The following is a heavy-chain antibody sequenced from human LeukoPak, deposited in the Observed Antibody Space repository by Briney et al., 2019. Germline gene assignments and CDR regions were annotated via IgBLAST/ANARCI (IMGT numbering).Heavy chain of an antibody. D-gene: IGHD6-13*01. V-gene: IGHV1-69*05. J-gene: IGHJ6*03. Sequence: ASVKVSCKASGGTFSSYAISWVRQAPGQGLEWMGGIIPIFGTANYAQKFQGRVTITTDESTSTAYMELSSLRSEDTAVYYCARGTESIAAADNYYYYYMDVWDKGTTVTVSS. CDR1: GGTFSSYA. CDR3: ARGTESIAAADNYYYYYMDV. CDR2: IIPIFGTA.